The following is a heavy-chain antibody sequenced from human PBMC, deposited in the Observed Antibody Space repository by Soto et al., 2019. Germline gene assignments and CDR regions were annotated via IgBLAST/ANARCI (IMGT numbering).Heavy chain of an antibody. J-gene: IGHJ6*02. CDR3: AIDTSGWSVNGLDV. CDR2: INPGGGSA. V-gene: IGHV1-46*01. Sequence: QVDLVQSGAEVKKPGASVTISCKASGSAITRYYIHWVRQAPGRGLEWMGIINPGGGSASYAQKFQDRVTIDKDTPTGTVYMDLRSLRTEDTAVYYCAIDTSGWSVNGLDVWGQGTTVNVSS. CDR1: GSAITRYY. D-gene: IGHD6-19*01.